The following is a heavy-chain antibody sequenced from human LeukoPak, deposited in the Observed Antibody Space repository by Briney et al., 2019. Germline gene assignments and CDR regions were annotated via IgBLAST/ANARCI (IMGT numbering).Heavy chain of an antibody. J-gene: IGHJ4*02. Sequence: SETLSLTCTVSGGSFSSYYWSWIRQPPGKGLEWIGYIYYSGSTNYNPSLKSRVTISVDTSKNQFSLKLSSVTAADTAVYYCARRCASGGDCWHFDYWGQGTLVTVSS. D-gene: IGHD2-21*02. V-gene: IGHV4-59*01. CDR2: IYYSGST. CDR3: ARRCASGGDCWHFDY. CDR1: GGSFSSYY.